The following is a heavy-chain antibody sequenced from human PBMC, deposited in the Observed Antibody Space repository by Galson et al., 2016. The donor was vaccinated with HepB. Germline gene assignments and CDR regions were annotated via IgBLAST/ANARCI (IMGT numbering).Heavy chain of an antibody. CDR3: ARLPLLYYGMDV. CDR2: ISYGGST. J-gene: IGHJ6*02. Sequence: SETLSLTCSVSGGSLSSSDWPWAWIRQSPGMGLEWIGSISYGGSTYYNPSLKSRVSMSIDRSKNQFPLRLSSVTAADTAVYYCARLPLLYYGMDVWGQGTTVTVSS. V-gene: IGHV4-39*01. CDR1: GGSLSSSDWP. D-gene: IGHD2-15*01.